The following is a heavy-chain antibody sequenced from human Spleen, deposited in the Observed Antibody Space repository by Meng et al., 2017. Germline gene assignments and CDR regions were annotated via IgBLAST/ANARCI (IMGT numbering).Heavy chain of an antibody. Sequence: TVSCQSSGYSFTSYWIGWVHQMPGKGLEWMGFIYPGDSDTSYSPTFQGQVTISADKSISTAYLQCTSLKASDTAMYYCARVQAAYYNILTASSSLYYCDYWGRGTLVTVSS. CDR2: IYPGDSDT. CDR3: ARVQAAYYNILTASSSLYYCDY. D-gene: IGHD3-9*01. V-gene: IGHV5-51*07. CDR1: GYSFTSYW. J-gene: IGHJ4*02.